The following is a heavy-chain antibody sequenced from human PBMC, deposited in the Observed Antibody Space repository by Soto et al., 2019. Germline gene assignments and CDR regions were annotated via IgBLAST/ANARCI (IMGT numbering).Heavy chain of an antibody. CDR1: GFTFSGYA. CDR2: ISGTGRVT. Sequence: EVQLLESGGGLVQPGESLKISCAVSGFTFSGYAMSWVRQAPGKGLEWVSGISGTGRVTNYAESVKGRFTISRDNPKNTLSLEMKSLRAEDTAVYYCAKDVHYDIVTGIEYFDHWGQGTLVTVSS. CDR3: AKDVHYDIVTGIEYFDH. D-gene: IGHD3-9*01. J-gene: IGHJ1*01. V-gene: IGHV3-23*01.